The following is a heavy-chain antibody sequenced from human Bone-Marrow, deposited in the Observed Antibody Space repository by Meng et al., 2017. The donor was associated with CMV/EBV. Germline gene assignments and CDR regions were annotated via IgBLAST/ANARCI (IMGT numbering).Heavy chain of an antibody. CDR2: ISGSGGST. CDR3: ATRSASDQ. Sequence: GESLKISCAASGFTFSSYAMSWVRQAPGKGLEWVSAISGSGGSTYYADSVKGRFTISRDNAKNSLYLQMSSLRADDTAVYHCATRSASDQWGQGMLVTVSS. J-gene: IGHJ5*02. V-gene: IGHV3-23*01. D-gene: IGHD3-16*01. CDR1: GFTFSSYA.